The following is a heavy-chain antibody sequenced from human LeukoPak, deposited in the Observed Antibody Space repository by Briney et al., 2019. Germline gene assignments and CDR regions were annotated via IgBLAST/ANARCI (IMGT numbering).Heavy chain of an antibody. Sequence: SQTLSLTCAISGDSVPSNSAAWNWIRQSPSRGLEWLGRTYYRSKWYNDYAVSVKSRITINPDTSKNQFSLQLNSVTPEDTAVYYCARGLWAIHNYYYYYYMDVWGKGTTVTVSS. CDR1: GDSVPSNSAA. J-gene: IGHJ6*03. CDR2: TYYRSKWYN. V-gene: IGHV6-1*01. D-gene: IGHD4/OR15-4a*01. CDR3: ARGLWAIHNYYYYYYMDV.